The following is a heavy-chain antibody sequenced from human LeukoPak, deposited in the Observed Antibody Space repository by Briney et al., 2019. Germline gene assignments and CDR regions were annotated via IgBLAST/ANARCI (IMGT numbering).Heavy chain of an antibody. V-gene: IGHV3-74*01. J-gene: IGHJ4*02. CDR2: INSDGSST. CDR3: ARECYDSSGYYYGD. Sequence: PGGSLRLSCAASGFTFSSYWMHWVRHAPGKGLVWVSRINSDGSSTIYADSVKGRFTISRDNAKNTLYLQMNSLRAEDTAVYYCARECYDSSGYYYGDWGQGTLVTVSS. D-gene: IGHD3-22*01. CDR1: GFTFSSYW.